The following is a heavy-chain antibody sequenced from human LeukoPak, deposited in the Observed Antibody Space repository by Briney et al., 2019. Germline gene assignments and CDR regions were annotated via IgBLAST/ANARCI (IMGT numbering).Heavy chain of an antibody. Sequence: PSETLSLTCAVSGGSISSSNWWSWVRQPPGKGLEWIGEIYHSGSTNYNPSLKSRVTISVDKSKNQFSLKLSSVTAADTAVYYCARASPGFYYDSSGYPFDYWGQGTLVTVSS. D-gene: IGHD3-22*01. CDR3: ARASPGFYYDSSGYPFDY. CDR2: IYHSGST. CDR1: GGSISSSNW. J-gene: IGHJ4*02. V-gene: IGHV4-4*02.